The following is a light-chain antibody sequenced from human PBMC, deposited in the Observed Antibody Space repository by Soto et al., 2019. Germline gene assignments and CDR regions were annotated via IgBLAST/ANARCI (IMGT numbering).Light chain of an antibody. CDR2: AAS. CDR3: PHSNSFPLT. Sequence: DIQMTQSPSSVSASVGDRVTITCRASQGISSWLAWYQQKPGKAPKLLIYAASSLQSGVPSRFSVSASGTNFTLTISSPQSEDIITYYCPHSNSFPLTFGGGTKVEIK. CDR1: QGISSW. J-gene: IGKJ4*01. V-gene: IGKV1-12*01.